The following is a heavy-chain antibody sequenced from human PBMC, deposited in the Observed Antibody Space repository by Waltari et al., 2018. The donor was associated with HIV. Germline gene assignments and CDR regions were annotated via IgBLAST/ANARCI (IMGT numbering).Heavy chain of an antibody. D-gene: IGHD6-6*01. J-gene: IGHJ4*02. CDR1: GGSISSSSYY. Sequence: QLQLQESGPGLVKPSETLSLTCTVSGGSISSSSYYWGWIRQPPGKGLEWIGSIYYSGSTYYNPSLKSRVTISVDMSKNQFSLKLSSVTAADTAVYYCARDLWYSSSSDFDYWGQGTLVTVSS. V-gene: IGHV4-39*07. CDR2: IYYSGST. CDR3: ARDLWYSSSSDFDY.